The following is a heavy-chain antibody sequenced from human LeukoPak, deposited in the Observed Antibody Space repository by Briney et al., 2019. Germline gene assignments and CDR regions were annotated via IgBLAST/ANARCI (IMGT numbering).Heavy chain of an antibody. CDR2: IYPGDSDT. D-gene: IGHD4-17*01. CDR1: GYSFTSYW. V-gene: IGHV5-51*01. J-gene: IGHJ4*02. Sequence: GESLKISCKGSGYSFTSYWIGWVRQMPGKGLEWMGIIYPGDSDTRYSPSFQGQVTISADKSISTAYLQWSSLKASDTAMYYCATSSTTVTTWGHFDYWGRGTLVTVSS. CDR3: ATSSTTVTTWGHFDY.